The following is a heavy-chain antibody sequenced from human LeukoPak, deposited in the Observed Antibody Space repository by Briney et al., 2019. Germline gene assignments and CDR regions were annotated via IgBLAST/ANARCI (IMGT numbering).Heavy chain of an antibody. V-gene: IGHV4-61*08. D-gene: IGHD6-13*01. J-gene: IGHJ4*02. CDR1: GGSISSGGYY. CDR3: ARGIADPYSFDS. CDR2: IYSTGST. Sequence: PSETLSLTCTVSGGSISSGGYYWSWIRQHPGKGLEWIGRIYSTGSTNYSPSLKSRVTMSVDKSKNQFSLNLSSVTAADTAVYYCARGIADPYSFDSWGQGTLVTVSS.